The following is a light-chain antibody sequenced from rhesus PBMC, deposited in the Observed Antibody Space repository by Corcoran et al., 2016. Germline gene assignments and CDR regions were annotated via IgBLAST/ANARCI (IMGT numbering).Light chain of an antibody. V-gene: IGKV1-74*01. Sequence: DIQMTQSPSSLSASVGDRVTITCRASENVNNYLNWYQQKPGRAPKLLIYKASTLQSGVPSRFSGTGSGTDYTFAISSLQPADVATYYCQHGYGTPRTFGQGTKVEIK. CDR2: KAS. CDR1: ENVNNY. J-gene: IGKJ1*01. CDR3: QHGYGTPRT.